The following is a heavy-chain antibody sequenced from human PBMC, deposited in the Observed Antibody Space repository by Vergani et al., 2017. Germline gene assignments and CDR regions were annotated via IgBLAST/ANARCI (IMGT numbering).Heavy chain of an antibody. D-gene: IGHD2-15*01. CDR1: GFTSSYYV. Sequence: QVHLVESGGGVVQPGRSLRLSCVVSGFTSSYYVMHWVRQAPGKGLEWVEVISYDGTPKYYADSVKGRFTISRDNSKSTLYLQMNSLRTEDTAVYYCTRKSCGTPGCQIGYFREWGQGTLVTVSS. CDR3: TRKSCGTPGCQIGYFRE. CDR2: ISYDGTPK. V-gene: IGHV3-30*03. J-gene: IGHJ1*01.